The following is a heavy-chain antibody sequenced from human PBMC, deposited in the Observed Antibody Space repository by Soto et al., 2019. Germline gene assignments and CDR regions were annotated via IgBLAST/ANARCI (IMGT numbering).Heavy chain of an antibody. CDR3: TTRSGGGGAFDF. Sequence: PGGSLRLSCAASGFTFNTYEMNWVRQAPGKGLEWVSYISSSGSTTYYADSVKGRFTISRDNAKNSLYLEMNSLRAEDTAIYYSTTRSGGGGAFDFWGQGTMVTVSS. D-gene: IGHD3-10*01. CDR2: ISSSGSTT. CDR1: GFTFNTYE. J-gene: IGHJ3*01. V-gene: IGHV3-48*03.